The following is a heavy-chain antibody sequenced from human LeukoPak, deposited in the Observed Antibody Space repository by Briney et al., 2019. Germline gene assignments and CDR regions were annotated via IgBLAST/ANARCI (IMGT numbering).Heavy chain of an antibody. J-gene: IGHJ6*03. Sequence: TGGSLRLSCAASGFTFSSYGMHWVRQAPGKGLEWVAFIRYDGSNKYYADSVKGRFTISRDNSKNTLYLQMNSLRAEDTAVYYCAKDGTGLLAPIYYYYMDVWGKGTTVTVSS. CDR2: IRYDGSNK. D-gene: IGHD2-15*01. CDR1: GFTFSSYG. V-gene: IGHV3-30*02. CDR3: AKDGTGLLAPIYYYYMDV.